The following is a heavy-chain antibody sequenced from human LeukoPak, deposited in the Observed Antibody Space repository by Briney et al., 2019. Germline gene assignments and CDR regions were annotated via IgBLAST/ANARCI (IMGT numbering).Heavy chain of an antibody. J-gene: IGHJ4*02. CDR3: ARRSVPGRPGY. Sequence: GGSLRLSCAASGFPVSDNDIKWVRQAPGKGLEWVSLIYADGVTHYSDFVRGRFSISRDNSKNTVYLQMNSLRGEDTAVYYCARRSVPGRPGYCGQGTLVSVSS. D-gene: IGHD6-6*01. CDR1: GFPVSDND. CDR2: IYADGVT. V-gene: IGHV3-66*04.